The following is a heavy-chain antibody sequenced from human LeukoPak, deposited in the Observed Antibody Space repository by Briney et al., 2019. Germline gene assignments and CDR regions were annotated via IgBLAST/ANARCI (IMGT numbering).Heavy chain of an antibody. V-gene: IGHV3-66*01. Sequence: GGPLRLSCAVSGLTVTTNYMSWVRQAPGKGLEWVSTIHRDGSTYYADSVKGRFTTSRDNSKNTLYIQMNSLRAEDTGVYYCARDGEHVLAHDYWGQGTLVTVSS. CDR2: IHRDGST. CDR1: GLTVTTNY. D-gene: IGHD2-15*01. J-gene: IGHJ4*02. CDR3: ARDGEHVLAHDY.